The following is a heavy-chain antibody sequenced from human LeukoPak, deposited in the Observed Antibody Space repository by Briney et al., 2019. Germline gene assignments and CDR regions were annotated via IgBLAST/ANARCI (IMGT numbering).Heavy chain of an antibody. CDR3: ARGTAGYHSSYFDY. CDR2: INSDGSAT. CDR1: GFTYGSPW. Sequence: TGGSPRLSCAASGFTYGSPWMHWVRQAPGKGLVWVSRINSDGSATAYADSVKGRFTISRDNAENTLYLQMNSLRAEDTAVYYCARGTAGYHSSYFDYWGQGTLVTVSS. V-gene: IGHV3-74*01. J-gene: IGHJ4*02. D-gene: IGHD3-16*02.